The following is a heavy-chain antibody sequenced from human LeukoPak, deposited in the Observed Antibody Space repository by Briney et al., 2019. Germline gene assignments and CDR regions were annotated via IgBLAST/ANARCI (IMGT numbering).Heavy chain of an antibody. V-gene: IGHV3-7*01. CDR1: GFTFSDYW. Sequence: GGSLRLSCAASGFTFSDYWMSWLRQAPGKGLEWVANIKQDGSEKYYVDSVKSRFTISRDNAKNSLYLQMNSLRAEDTAVYYCARHTSAWYYFDYWGQGTLVTVSS. CDR3: ARHTSAWYYFDY. D-gene: IGHD6-19*01. CDR2: IKQDGSEK. J-gene: IGHJ4*02.